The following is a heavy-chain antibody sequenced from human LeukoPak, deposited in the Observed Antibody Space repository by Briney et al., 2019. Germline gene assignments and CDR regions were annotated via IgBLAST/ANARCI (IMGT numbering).Heavy chain of an antibody. CDR2: ISSSGSTI. CDR3: TRDPLGFGVDAFDV. CDR1: GFTFSSYE. D-gene: IGHD3-3*01. V-gene: IGHV3-48*03. Sequence: GGSLRLSCAASGFTFSSYEMNWVRQAPGKGLEWVSYISSSGSTIYYADSVKGRFTISRDNAKNSLYLQMNSLRADDTAVYYCTRDPLGFGVDAFDVWGQGTMVTVSS. J-gene: IGHJ3*01.